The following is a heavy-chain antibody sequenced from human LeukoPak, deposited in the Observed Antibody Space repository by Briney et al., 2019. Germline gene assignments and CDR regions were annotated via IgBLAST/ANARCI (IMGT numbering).Heavy chain of an antibody. CDR1: GGSISSYY. D-gene: IGHD3-22*01. J-gene: IGHJ5*02. CDR2: IYTSGST. CDR3: AREEYYYDSSGFDP. V-gene: IGHV4-4*07. Sequence: PSETLSLTCTVSGGSISSYYWSWIRQPAGKGLEWIGRIYTSGSTNYNPSLKSRVTMSVDTSKNQFSLKLSSVTAAGTAVYYCAREEYYYDSSGFDPWGQGTLVTVSP.